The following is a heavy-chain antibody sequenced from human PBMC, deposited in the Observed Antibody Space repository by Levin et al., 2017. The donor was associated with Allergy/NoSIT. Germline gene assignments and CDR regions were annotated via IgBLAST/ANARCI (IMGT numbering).Heavy chain of an antibody. V-gene: IGHV3-7*01. D-gene: IGHD1-20*01. CDR1: GLSSGSSW. Sequence: TGGSLRLSCVASGLSSGSSWMSWVRQAPGKGLEWVTNIDHDGSVIYFLDSLKGRFTVSRDNAKSSLYLQMNSLTVEDTAVYYCVRDNWNDINWGQGILVTVSS. CDR3: VRDNWNDIN. J-gene: IGHJ4*02. CDR2: IDHDGSVI.